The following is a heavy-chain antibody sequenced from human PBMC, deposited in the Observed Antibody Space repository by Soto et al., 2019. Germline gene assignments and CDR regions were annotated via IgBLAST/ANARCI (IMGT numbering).Heavy chain of an antibody. Sequence: GASVKFSCKASGGTFSSYAISWVRQAPGQGLEWMGGIIPIFVTENYAQNFQARVTITGEESTSTAYMELSSLRSEDTAVYYCARGSTAAAGNHWYFDLWGRGTLVTVSS. V-gene: IGHV1-69*13. J-gene: IGHJ2*01. CDR3: ARGSTAAAGNHWYFDL. D-gene: IGHD6-13*01. CDR2: IIPIFVTE. CDR1: GGTFSSYA.